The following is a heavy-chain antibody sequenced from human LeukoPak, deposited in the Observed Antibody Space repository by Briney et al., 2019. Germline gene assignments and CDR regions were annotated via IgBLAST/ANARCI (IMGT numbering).Heavy chain of an antibody. V-gene: IGHV1-2*02. CDR1: GYTFTSYY. D-gene: IGHD4-17*01. CDR3: ARDPPARTTVTTSDAFDI. J-gene: IGHJ3*02. CDR2: INPNSGGT. Sequence: ASVKVSCKASGYTFTSYYMHWVRQAPGQGLEWMGWINPNSGGTNYAQKFQGRVTMTWDTSISTAYMELSSLRSDDTAVYYCARDPPARTTVTTSDAFDIWGQGTMVTVSS.